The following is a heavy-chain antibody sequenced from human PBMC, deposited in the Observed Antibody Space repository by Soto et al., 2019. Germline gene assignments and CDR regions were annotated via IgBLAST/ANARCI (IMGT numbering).Heavy chain of an antibody. V-gene: IGHV3-64*04. CDR2: ISFNAGTT. J-gene: IGHJ6*02. Sequence: LRLSCSASGFTFSRSAMHWVRQAPGKGLEYVSAISFNAGTTYYADSVKGRFTISRDNAKNSLYLQMNSLRAEDTAVYYCARDGGHYYYYYGMDVWGQGTTVTVSS. CDR3: ARDGGHYYYYYGMDV. CDR1: GFTFSRSA. D-gene: IGHD2-15*01.